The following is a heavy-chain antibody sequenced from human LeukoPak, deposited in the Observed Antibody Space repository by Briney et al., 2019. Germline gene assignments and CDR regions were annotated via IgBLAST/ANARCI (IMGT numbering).Heavy chain of an antibody. Sequence: SETVSLTCTVSGGSISSRTYNWGWIRQPPGKGLEWIGNIYYSGSTYYNPSLKSRVTISVDTSKNQFSLKLSSVTAADTAVYYCARGVYSSGYYRYWGQGTLVTVSS. CDR3: ARGVYSSGYYRY. D-gene: IGHD3-22*01. CDR1: GGSISSRTYN. J-gene: IGHJ4*02. CDR2: IYYSGST. V-gene: IGHV4-39*07.